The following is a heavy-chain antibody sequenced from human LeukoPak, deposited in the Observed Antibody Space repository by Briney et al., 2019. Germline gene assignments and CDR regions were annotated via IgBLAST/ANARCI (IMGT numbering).Heavy chain of an antibody. J-gene: IGHJ3*02. CDR2: IYSDGST. CDR1: GFTVSSNY. V-gene: IGHV3-53*01. D-gene: IGHD1-26*01. CDR3: ARSREPARGFSFDI. Sequence: PGGSLRLSCAASGFTVSSNYMSWVRQAPGKGLEWVSIIYSDGSTYFADSVEGRFTISRDNSKNTLYLQMNSLRAEDTAVYHCARSREPARGFSFDIWGQGTMVTVSS.